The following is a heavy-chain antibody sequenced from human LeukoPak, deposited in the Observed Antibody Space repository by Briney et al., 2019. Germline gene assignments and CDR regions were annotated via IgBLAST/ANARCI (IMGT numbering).Heavy chain of an antibody. D-gene: IGHD2-15*01. Sequence: ASVKVPCKASGYTFTSYDINWVRQATGQGLEWMGWMNPNSGNTGYAQKFQGRVTMTRNTSISTAYMELSSLRSEDTAVYYCARGRVAAIAFDIWGQGTMVTVSS. CDR2: MNPNSGNT. CDR3: ARGRVAAIAFDI. CDR1: GYTFTSYD. J-gene: IGHJ3*02. V-gene: IGHV1-8*01.